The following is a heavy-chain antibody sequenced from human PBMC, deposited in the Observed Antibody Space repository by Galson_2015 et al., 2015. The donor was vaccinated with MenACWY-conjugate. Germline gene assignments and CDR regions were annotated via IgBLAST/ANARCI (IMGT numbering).Heavy chain of an antibody. CDR1: GDSVSNHSAA. CDR2: TYYKSKWYT. J-gene: IGHJ4*02. CDR3: AREVMFSMNFYAIDY. D-gene: IGHD2-2*01. Sequence: CAISGDSVSNHSAAWNWISQSPSRGLEWLGKTYYKSKWYTDYAVSVKTRMTIHPDTSKNLISLQLNSVTPEDTTVYYCAREVMFSMNFYAIDYWGQGTRVTVTS. V-gene: IGHV6-1*01.